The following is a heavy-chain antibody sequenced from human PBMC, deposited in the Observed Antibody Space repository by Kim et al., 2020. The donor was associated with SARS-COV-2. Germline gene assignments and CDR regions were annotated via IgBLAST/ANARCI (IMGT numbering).Heavy chain of an antibody. Sequence: GGSLRLSCAASGFTFGNASMSWVRQAPGKGLEWVGRIKTKTDGGTTDYAAHGKSRFTISRDDSKNTLYLQMHNLKIEDTAVYYCAMTYRSGWGQGTTVTVFS. CDR1: GFTFGNAS. J-gene: IGHJ6*02. CDR3: AMTYRSG. D-gene: IGHD6-25*01. V-gene: IGHV3-15*01. CDR2: IKTKTDGGTT.